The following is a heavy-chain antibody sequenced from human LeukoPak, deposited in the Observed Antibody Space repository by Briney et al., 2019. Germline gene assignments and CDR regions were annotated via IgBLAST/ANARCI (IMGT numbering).Heavy chain of an antibody. Sequence: PGGSLRLSCAASGFTFSSYAMSWVRQAPGKGLEWVSAISGSGGRYYADSVKGRFIISRDNSKNTVYLQMNSLRAEDTALYYCAKEAFAVVPAAKSDYWGQGTLVTVS. CDR1: GFTFSSYA. J-gene: IGHJ4*02. V-gene: IGHV3-23*01. D-gene: IGHD2-2*01. CDR2: ISGSGGR. CDR3: AKEAFAVVPAAKSDY.